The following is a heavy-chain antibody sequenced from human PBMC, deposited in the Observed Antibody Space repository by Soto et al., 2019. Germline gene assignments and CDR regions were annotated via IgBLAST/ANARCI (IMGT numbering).Heavy chain of an antibody. V-gene: IGHV1-46*03. CDR1: GYTFTSYD. CDR3: ASETYYYDSSGYPVAFQH. CDR2: INPSGGST. J-gene: IGHJ1*01. Sequence: ASVKGSCKASGYTFTSYDMHWVRQAPGQGLEWMGIINPSGGSTSYAQKFRGRVTMTRDTSTSTVYMELSSLRSEDTAVYYCASETYYYDSSGYPVAFQHWGQGTLVTVSS. D-gene: IGHD3-22*01.